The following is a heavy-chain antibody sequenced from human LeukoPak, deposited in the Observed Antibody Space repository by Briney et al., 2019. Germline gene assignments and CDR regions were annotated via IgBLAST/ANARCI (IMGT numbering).Heavy chain of an antibody. Sequence: GASVKVSCKASGYTLTVYYIHWVRQAPGRGLEWMGRINPNSGDTNFAQKFQGRVTMTRDTSISTAYMDLSGLRPDDTAVYYCAREGSGYTYGRGSYFDYWGHGILVTVSS. CDR3: AREGSGYTYGRGSYFDY. V-gene: IGHV1-2*06. CDR1: GYTLTVYY. J-gene: IGHJ4*01. CDR2: INPNSGDT. D-gene: IGHD5-18*01.